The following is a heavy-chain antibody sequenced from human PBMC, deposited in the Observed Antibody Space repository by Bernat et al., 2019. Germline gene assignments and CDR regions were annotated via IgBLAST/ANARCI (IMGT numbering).Heavy chain of an antibody. J-gene: IGHJ4*02. V-gene: IGHV3-30-3*01. D-gene: IGHD3-10*01. CDR2: ISYDGSNK. CDR3: ARDAVNYYGSNVRGYFDY. Sequence: QVQLVESGGGVVQPGRSLRLSCAASGFTFSSYAMHWVRQAPGKGLEWVAVISYDGSNKYYADSVKGRFTISRDNSKNTLYLQMNSLRAEDTAVYYCARDAVNYYGSNVRGYFDYWGQGTLVTGSS. CDR1: GFTFSSYA.